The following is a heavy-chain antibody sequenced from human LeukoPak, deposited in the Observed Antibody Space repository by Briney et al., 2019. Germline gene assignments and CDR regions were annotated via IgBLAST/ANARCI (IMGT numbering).Heavy chain of an antibody. CDR3: AVAFRPFHFDY. CDR1: GGSISSYY. J-gene: IGHJ4*02. V-gene: IGHV4-59*01. Sequence: SETLSLTCTVSGGSISSYYWSWIRQPPGKGLEWIGYIHYTGSTNYNPSLKSRVTISVDTSKNQFSLKLSSVTAADTAVYYCAVAFRPFHFDYWGQGTLVTVSS. CDR2: IHYTGST. D-gene: IGHD2-15*01.